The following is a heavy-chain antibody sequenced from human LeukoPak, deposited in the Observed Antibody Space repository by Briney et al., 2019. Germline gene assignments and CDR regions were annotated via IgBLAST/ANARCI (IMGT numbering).Heavy chain of an antibody. Sequence: GGSLRLSCAASGFTFSDYYMSWIRQAPGKGLEWVSGISGSGGSTYYADSVKGRFTISRDNSKNTLYLQMNSLRAEDTAVYYCAKLDSSGYYYSCFDYWGQGTLVTVSS. D-gene: IGHD3-22*01. CDR1: GFTFSDYY. V-gene: IGHV3-23*01. J-gene: IGHJ4*02. CDR2: ISGSGGST. CDR3: AKLDSSGYYYSCFDY.